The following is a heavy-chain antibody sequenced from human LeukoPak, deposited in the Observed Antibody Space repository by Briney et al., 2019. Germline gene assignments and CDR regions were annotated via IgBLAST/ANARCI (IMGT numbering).Heavy chain of an antibody. CDR3: ARDPEANWAFFDY. J-gene: IGHJ4*02. Sequence: GASVKVSCKAFGYTFTSYYMHWVRQAPGQGLEWMGVINPSGGSTTYAQKFQGRVTMTRDTPTSTVYMEMSSLRSDDTAVYYCARDPEANWAFFDYWGQGTLVTVSS. V-gene: IGHV1-46*01. CDR2: INPSGGST. D-gene: IGHD7-27*01. CDR1: GYTFTSYY.